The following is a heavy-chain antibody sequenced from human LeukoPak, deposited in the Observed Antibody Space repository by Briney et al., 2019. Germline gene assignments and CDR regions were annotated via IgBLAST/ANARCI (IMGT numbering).Heavy chain of an antibody. V-gene: IGHV1-46*01. CDR1: GYTFTSYY. CDR2: INPSGGST. D-gene: IGHD3-10*01. J-gene: IGHJ3*02. Sequence: WASVKVSCKASGYTFTSYYMHWVRQAPGQGLEWMGIINPSGGSTSYAQKFQGRVTITADKSTSTAYMELSSLRSEDTAVYYCARGYYYGSGSYAFDIWGQGTMVTVSS. CDR3: ARGYYYGSGSYAFDI.